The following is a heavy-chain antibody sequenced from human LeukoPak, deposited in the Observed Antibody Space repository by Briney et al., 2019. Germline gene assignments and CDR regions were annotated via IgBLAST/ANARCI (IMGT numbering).Heavy chain of an antibody. D-gene: IGHD3-10*01. CDR1: GGSISSYY. CDR3: ARMVTMVRALDY. Sequence: SETLSLTCTVSGGSISSYYWSWIRQPPGKGPEWIGYIYYSGSTNYNPSLKSRVTISVDTSKNQFSLKLSSVTAADTAVYYRARMVTMVRALDYWGQGTLVTVSS. V-gene: IGHV4-59*01. J-gene: IGHJ4*02. CDR2: IYYSGST.